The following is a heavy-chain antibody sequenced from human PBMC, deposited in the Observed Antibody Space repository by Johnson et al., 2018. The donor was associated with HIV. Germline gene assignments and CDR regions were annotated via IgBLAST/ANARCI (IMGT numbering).Heavy chain of an antibody. V-gene: IGHV3-30*14. J-gene: IGHJ3*02. CDR2: ISYDGSNK. CDR3: ASVRRGALDI. CDR1: GFTFSNAW. Sequence: QVQLVESGGGLVKPGGSLRLSCAASGFTFSNAWMSWVRQAPGKGLEWVAVISYDGSNKYNADSVKGRFTISRDNTKNTVYLQMNSLRVEDTALYYCASVRRGALDIWGQGTMVTVSS. D-gene: IGHD3-10*02.